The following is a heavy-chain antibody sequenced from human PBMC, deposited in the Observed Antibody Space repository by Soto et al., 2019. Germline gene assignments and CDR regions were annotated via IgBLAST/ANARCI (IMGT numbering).Heavy chain of an antibody. D-gene: IGHD3-3*01. Sequence: EVQLLESGGGLVQPGGSLRLSCAASEFTFSSYSMIWVRQAPGKGLEWVSGVNGGGDITYYAESVKGRFTISRDNSKNALYLQMNCLRAEDTDVFYWARGHFGVTMDVWGQGTTVTVSS. J-gene: IGHJ6*02. CDR1: EFTFSSYS. CDR3: ARGHFGVTMDV. CDR2: VNGGGDIT. V-gene: IGHV3-23*01.